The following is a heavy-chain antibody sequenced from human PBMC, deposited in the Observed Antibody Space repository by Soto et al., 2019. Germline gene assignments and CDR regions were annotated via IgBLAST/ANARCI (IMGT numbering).Heavy chain of an antibody. CDR3: ATWHLREHAYDI. V-gene: IGHV3-53*01. CDR1: GFTVSGKKY. CDR2: LYDLDGT. J-gene: IGHJ3*02. Sequence: GCLRLSCAAFGFTVSGKKYVAWVRQAPGKGLEWVSALYDLDGTYYADSVKGRFTTSSDSSRTTVYLQMNDLRPDDTAVYSCATWHLREHAYDIWGQGTTVTVSS. D-gene: IGHD3-10*01.